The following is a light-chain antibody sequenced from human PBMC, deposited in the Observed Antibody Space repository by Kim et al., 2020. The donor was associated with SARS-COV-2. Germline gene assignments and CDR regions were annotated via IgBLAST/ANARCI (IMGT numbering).Light chain of an antibody. Sequence: GERATLSCRASQTVSSNYLAWYQQSPGQAPRLLIFGASSRATGIPDRFTGSGSGTDFTLTISRVEPEDFAVYSCHQYAGSPWTFDQGTKVDIK. V-gene: IGKV3-20*01. CDR3: HQYAGSPWT. CDR2: GAS. J-gene: IGKJ1*01. CDR1: QTVSSNY.